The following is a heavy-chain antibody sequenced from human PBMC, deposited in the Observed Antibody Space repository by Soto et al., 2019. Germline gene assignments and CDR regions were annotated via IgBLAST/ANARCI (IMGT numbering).Heavy chain of an antibody. Sequence: GASVKVSCKASRYTFTSYAMHWVRQAPGQRLEWMGWINAGNGNTKYSQKFQGRVTITRDTSASTAYMELSSLRSEDTAVYYCARDICSGGSCYSLYWGQGTLVTVSS. CDR2: INAGNGNT. CDR1: RYTFTSYA. J-gene: IGHJ4*02. V-gene: IGHV1-3*01. CDR3: ARDICSGGSCYSLY. D-gene: IGHD2-15*01.